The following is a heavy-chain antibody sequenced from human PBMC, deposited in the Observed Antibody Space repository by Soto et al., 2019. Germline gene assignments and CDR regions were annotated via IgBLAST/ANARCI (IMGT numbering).Heavy chain of an antibody. D-gene: IGHD3-3*01. CDR2: ISSSSSTI. V-gene: IGHV3-48*01. Sequence: LSLTCAASGFTFSSYNMNWVRQAPGKGLEWVSYISSSSSTIYYADSVRGRFSISRDNAKNSLYLQMNSLRAEDTAVYYCARGMYYDFWSGYSNDAFDIWGQGTMVTVSS. CDR3: ARGMYYDFWSGYSNDAFDI. J-gene: IGHJ3*02. CDR1: GFTFSSYN.